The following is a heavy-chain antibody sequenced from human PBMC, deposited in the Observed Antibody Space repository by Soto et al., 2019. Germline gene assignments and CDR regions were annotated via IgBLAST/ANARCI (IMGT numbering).Heavy chain of an antibody. Sequence: SETLSLTCTVSGGSISSYYWSWIRQPPGKGLEWIGYIYYSGSTNYNPSLKSRVTISVDTSKNQFSLKLSSVTAADTAVYYCARQGRGLDYYYYYMDVWGKGTTVTVSS. CDR2: IYYSGST. CDR1: GGSISSYY. CDR3: ARQGRGLDYYYYYMDV. V-gene: IGHV4-59*08. J-gene: IGHJ6*03.